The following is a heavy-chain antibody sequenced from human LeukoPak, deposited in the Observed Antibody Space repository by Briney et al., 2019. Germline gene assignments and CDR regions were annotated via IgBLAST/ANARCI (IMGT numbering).Heavy chain of an antibody. CDR2: MKHDGSEKQDGSEK. D-gene: IGHD1-7*01. CDR1: GFTFSQYW. CDR3: ARDWELSRDY. Sequence: GGSLRLSCAASGFTFSQYWMSWVRQAPGKGLEWLANMKHDGSEKQDGSEKNYVDSVKGRFTISRDNAKNSLYLQMNSLRAEDTAVYYCARDWELSRDYWGQGTLVTVSS. J-gene: IGHJ4*02. V-gene: IGHV3-7*01.